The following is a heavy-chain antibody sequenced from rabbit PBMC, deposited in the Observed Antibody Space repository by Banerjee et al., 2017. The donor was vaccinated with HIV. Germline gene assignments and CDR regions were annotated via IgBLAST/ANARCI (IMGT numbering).Heavy chain of an antibody. J-gene: IGHJ4*01. D-gene: IGHD4-1*01. Sequence: QEQLEESGGDLVKPEGSLTLTCTASGFSFSNKYVMCWVRQAPGKGLGWIGCINTSTGNTVYASWAKGRFTISKTSSTTVTLQMTSLTAADTATYFCAIMNSRGWGDFNLWGPGTLVTVS. CDR1: GFSFSNKYV. CDR3: AIMNSRGWGDFNL. CDR2: INTSTGNT. V-gene: IGHV1S45*01.